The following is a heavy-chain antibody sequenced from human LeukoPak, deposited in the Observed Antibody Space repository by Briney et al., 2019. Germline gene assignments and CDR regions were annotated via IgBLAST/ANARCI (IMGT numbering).Heavy chain of an antibody. J-gene: IGHJ5*02. CDR2: INHSGST. Sequence: SETLSLTCAVYGGSFSGYYWSWIRQPPGKGLEWIGEINHSGSTNYNPSLKSRVTISVDTSKNQFSLKLSSVTAAETAVYYCARHGHHSDSSGYYYGWFAPWGQGTLVTVSS. V-gene: IGHV4-34*01. CDR1: GGSFSGYY. D-gene: IGHD3-22*01. CDR3: ARHGHHSDSSGYYYGWFAP.